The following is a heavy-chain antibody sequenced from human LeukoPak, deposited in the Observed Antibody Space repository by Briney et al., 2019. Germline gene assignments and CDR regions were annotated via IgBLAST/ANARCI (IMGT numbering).Heavy chain of an antibody. V-gene: IGHV3-7*01. D-gene: IGHD3-10*01. CDR2: IKQDGSEK. J-gene: IGHJ5*02. CDR3: ARDHSRGSTMVRGVHGNWFDP. Sequence: GGSLRLSCAASGFTFSSYWMSWVRQAPGKVLEWVANIKQDGSEKYYVDSVKGRFTISRDNAKNSLYLQMNSLRAEDTAVYYCARDHSRGSTMVRGVHGNWFDPWGQGTLVTVSS. CDR1: GFTFSSYW.